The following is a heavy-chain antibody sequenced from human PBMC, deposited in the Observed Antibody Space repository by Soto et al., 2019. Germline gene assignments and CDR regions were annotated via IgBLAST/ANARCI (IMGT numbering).Heavy chain of an antibody. Sequence: QVQLVQSGAEVKKPGASVKVSCKASGYTFTSYVINWVRQATGQGLEWMGWMNPNSGNTGYAQKFQGRVTMTRNTSISTAYMELSSLRSEDPAVYYCARHSKKDRAFDYWGQGTLCTVSS. V-gene: IGHV1-8*02. CDR2: MNPNSGNT. CDR3: ARHSKKDRAFDY. J-gene: IGHJ4*02. CDR1: GYTFTSYV. D-gene: IGHD2-15*01.